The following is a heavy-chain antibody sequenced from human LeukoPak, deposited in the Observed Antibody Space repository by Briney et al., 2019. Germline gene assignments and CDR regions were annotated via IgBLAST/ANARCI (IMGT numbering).Heavy chain of an antibody. CDR1: GFIFSSYW. D-gene: IGHD6-19*01. CDR2: IKQDGSEK. CDR3: ARDLSSSGWYGVYFDY. Sequence: PGGSLRLSCAASGFIFSSYWMSWVRQAPGKGLEWVANIKQDGSEKYYVDSVKGRFTISRDNAKNSLYLQMNSLRAEDTAVYYCARDLSSSGWYGVYFDYWGQGTLVTVSS. J-gene: IGHJ4*02. V-gene: IGHV3-7*01.